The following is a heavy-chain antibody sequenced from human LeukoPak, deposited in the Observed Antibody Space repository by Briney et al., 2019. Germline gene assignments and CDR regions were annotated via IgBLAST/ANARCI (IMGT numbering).Heavy chain of an antibody. CDR2: INPNIGDT. CDR1: GYTFTGYY. J-gene: IGHJ4*02. D-gene: IGHD4-17*01. V-gene: IGHV1-2*06. CDR3: ARTDGVDY. Sequence: ASVKVSCKSSGYTFTGYYIHWLRQAPGQGLEWMGRINPNIGDTNYSQKFQGRVTVTRDTSISTAYMELSRLRSDDTAVYYCARTDGVDYWGQGTLVTVSS.